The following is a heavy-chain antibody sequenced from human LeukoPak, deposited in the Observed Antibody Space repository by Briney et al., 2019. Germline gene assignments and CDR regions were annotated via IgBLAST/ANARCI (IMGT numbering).Heavy chain of an antibody. CDR1: GGSISSSYW. Sequence: SETLSLTCAVSGGSISSSYWWPWVRQPPGKGLEWIGEIYHSGSTNYNPSLKSRLSMSLDKSRNQFSLKLTSVTAADTAVYYCGRGYWTGYHHLDFWGQGTLVTVSS. J-gene: IGHJ4*02. V-gene: IGHV4-4*02. CDR3: GRGYWTGYHHLDF. CDR2: IYHSGST. D-gene: IGHD3/OR15-3a*01.